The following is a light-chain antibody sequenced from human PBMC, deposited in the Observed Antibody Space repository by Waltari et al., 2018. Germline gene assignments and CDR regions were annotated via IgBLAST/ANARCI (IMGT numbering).Light chain of an antibody. CDR1: QSVLYSSNNKNS. CDR2: WAS. J-gene: IGKJ4*01. Sequence: DIVITQSPAPMAVPLGEGATIYCKSSQSVLYSSNNKNSLAWYQQKPGQPPKLLIYWASTRESGVPARFSGSVSGTDFTLTISSLQAEDVAVYYCQQYYSTPLSFGGGTKVEIK. V-gene: IGKV4-1*01. CDR3: QQYYSTPLS.